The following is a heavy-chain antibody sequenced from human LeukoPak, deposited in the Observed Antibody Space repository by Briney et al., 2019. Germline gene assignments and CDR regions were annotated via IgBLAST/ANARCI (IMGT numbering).Heavy chain of an antibody. CDR3: ARGYYEPFQS. Sequence: SGTLSLTCNVSGLSIRTSTYYWNWIRQSPGKGLEWIGCVSDSGTTKYNPSLKSRVTISVDTSKNHFSLILMSVTAADTAVYYCARGYYEPFQSWGQGTLVTVSS. CDR2: VSDSGTT. J-gene: IGHJ4*02. D-gene: IGHD3-22*01. V-gene: IGHV4-61*03. CDR1: GLSIRTSTYY.